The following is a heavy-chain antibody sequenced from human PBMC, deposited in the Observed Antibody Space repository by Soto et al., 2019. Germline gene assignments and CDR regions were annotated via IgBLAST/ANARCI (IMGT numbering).Heavy chain of an antibody. V-gene: IGHV4-34*01. J-gene: IGHJ4*02. CDR2: INHGGTS. D-gene: IGHD2-15*01. CDR3: ARTGGCYLNGCFDY. CDR1: GGSFSGYY. Sequence: PSETLSLTCAVHGGSFSGYYRDWIRQPPGKGLEWIGEINHGGTSNYNPSLKSRAIISVDTSKNQFSLKLTSVTAADTAVYYCARTGGCYLNGCFDYWGQGTLVTVSS.